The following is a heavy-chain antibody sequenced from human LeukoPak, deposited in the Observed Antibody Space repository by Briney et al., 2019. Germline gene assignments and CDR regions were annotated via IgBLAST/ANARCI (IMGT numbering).Heavy chain of an antibody. CDR3: ARQQQQLAPNFDY. V-gene: IGHV1-2*02. Sequence: ASVKVSCKASGYTFTGYYMRWVRQAPGQGLELMGWINPNSGGTNYAQKFQGRVTMTGDTSISTAYMELSRLRSDDTAVYYCARQQQQLAPNFDYWGQGTLVTVSS. CDR2: INPNSGGT. CDR1: GYTFTGYY. D-gene: IGHD6-13*01. J-gene: IGHJ4*02.